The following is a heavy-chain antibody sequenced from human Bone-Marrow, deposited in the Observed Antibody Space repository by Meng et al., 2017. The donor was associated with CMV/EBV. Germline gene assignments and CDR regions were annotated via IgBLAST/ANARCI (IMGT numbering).Heavy chain of an antibody. CDR2: MNPNSGNT. Sequence: ASGYTFTSYDINWVRQATGQGLKWMGWMNPNSGNTGYAQKFQGRVTITRNTSISTAYMELSSLRSEDTAVYYCASIDSSGYYTGFDYWGQGTLVTVSS. V-gene: IGHV1-8*03. D-gene: IGHD3-22*01. CDR1: GYTFTSYD. CDR3: ASIDSSGYYTGFDY. J-gene: IGHJ4*02.